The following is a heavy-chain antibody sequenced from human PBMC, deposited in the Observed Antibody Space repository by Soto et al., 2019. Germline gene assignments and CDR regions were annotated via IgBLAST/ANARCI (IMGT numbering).Heavy chain of an antibody. V-gene: IGHV1-18*01. CDR2: ISAYTDDP. Sequence: ASVKVSCKASGNTFTNFGVTWVRQAPGQGLEWMGWISAYTDDPNYAQKFQGRVTMTIDTSTGTAYLDLRSLTSDDTAVYYCARVIPGAEAWFDPWGQGTLVTVSS. D-gene: IGHD2-2*01. CDR3: ARVIPGAEAWFDP. CDR1: GNTFTNFG. J-gene: IGHJ5*02.